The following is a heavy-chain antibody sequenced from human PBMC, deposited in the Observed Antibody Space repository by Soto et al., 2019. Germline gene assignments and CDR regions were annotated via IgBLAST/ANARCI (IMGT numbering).Heavy chain of an antibody. CDR2: IWYDGSNK. CDR1: GFTFSSYG. V-gene: IGHV3-33*01. J-gene: IGHJ6*02. D-gene: IGHD3-3*01. Sequence: GGSLRLSCAASGFTFSSYGMHWVRQAPGKGLEWVAVIWYDGSNKYYADSVKGRFTISRDNAKNSLYLQMSSLRDEDTAVYYCARWPYYDFWSGYEGYYGMDVWGQGTTVTVSS. CDR3: ARWPYYDFWSGYEGYYGMDV.